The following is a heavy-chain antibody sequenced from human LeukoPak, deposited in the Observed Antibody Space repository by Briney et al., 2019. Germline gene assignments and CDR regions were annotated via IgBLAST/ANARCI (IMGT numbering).Heavy chain of an antibody. Sequence: ASVKVSCKDSGYTLTEFSMHWVRQAPGKGLEWMGGFDPEDGETIYAQKFQGRVTMTEDTSTDTAYMELSSLRSEDTAVYYCATHCSSTSCFDYWGQGTLVTVSS. D-gene: IGHD2-2*01. V-gene: IGHV1-24*01. CDR3: ATHCSSTSCFDY. J-gene: IGHJ4*02. CDR2: FDPEDGET. CDR1: GYTLTEFS.